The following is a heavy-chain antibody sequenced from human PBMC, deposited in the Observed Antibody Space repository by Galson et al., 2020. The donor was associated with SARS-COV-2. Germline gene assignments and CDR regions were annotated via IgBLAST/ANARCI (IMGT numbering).Heavy chain of an antibody. CDR2: TYYRSKWYN. D-gene: IGHD1-26*01. CDR1: GDSVSSNSAA. CDR3: ARDWEASQNIVIHYYYGMDV. V-gene: IGHV6-1*01. J-gene: IGHJ6*02. Sequence: SQTLSLTCAISGDSVSSNSAAWNWIRQSPSRGLEWLGRTYYRSKWYNDDAVSVKSRITTNPDTSKNQFSLQLNSVTPEDTAVYYCARDWEASQNIVIHYYYGMDVWGQGTTVTVSS.